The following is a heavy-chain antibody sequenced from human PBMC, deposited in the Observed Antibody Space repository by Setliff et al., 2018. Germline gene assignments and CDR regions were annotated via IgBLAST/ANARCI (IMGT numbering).Heavy chain of an antibody. V-gene: IGHV4-61*02. CDR2: VHASGSP. D-gene: IGHD3-9*01. Sequence: SETLSLTCTVSGGSIRGGSFYWSWIRQSAEKGLEWIGRVHASGSPNYNPSFKGRVTISLDTSTNQFSLNLNSVTAADTAVYYCAKERYFDWFFENWGQGTLVTVS. J-gene: IGHJ4*02. CDR1: GGSIRGGSFY. CDR3: AKERYFDWFFEN.